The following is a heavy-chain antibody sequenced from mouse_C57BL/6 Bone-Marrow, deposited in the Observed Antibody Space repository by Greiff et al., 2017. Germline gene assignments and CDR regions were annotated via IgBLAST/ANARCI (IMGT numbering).Heavy chain of an antibody. V-gene: IGHV1-55*01. J-gene: IGHJ4*01. D-gene: IGHD2-3*01. Sequence: QVQLQQPGAELVKPGASVKMSCKASGYTFTSYWITWVKQRPGQGLEWIGDFYPGSGSTNYNEKFKSKATLIVYTSSSTAYMQISSLTSEDSAVYYCARGWMGDWGQGTSVTVSS. CDR2: FYPGSGST. CDR1: GYTFTSYW. CDR3: ARGWMGD.